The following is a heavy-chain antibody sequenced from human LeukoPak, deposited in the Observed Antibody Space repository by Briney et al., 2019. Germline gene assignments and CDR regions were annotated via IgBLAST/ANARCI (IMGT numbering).Heavy chain of an antibody. Sequence: GGSLRLSCAASGFTFSSYSMNWVRQAPGKGLEGVPYISSSSSTIYYADSVKGRVTISRDNAKNSLYLQMNSLRAEDTAVYYCARDRALYCSSTSCSHDAFDIWGQGTMVTVSS. CDR1: GFTFSSYS. J-gene: IGHJ3*02. V-gene: IGHV3-48*04. D-gene: IGHD2-2*01. CDR2: ISSSSSTI. CDR3: ARDRALYCSSTSCSHDAFDI.